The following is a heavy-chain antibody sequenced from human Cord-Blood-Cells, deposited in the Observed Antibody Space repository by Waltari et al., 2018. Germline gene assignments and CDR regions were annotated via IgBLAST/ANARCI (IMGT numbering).Heavy chain of an antibody. CDR2: TTPILGTA. CDR1: GGTFSSYA. V-gene: IGHV1-69*06. Sequence: QVQLVQSGAEVKKPGSSVKVSCKASGGTFSSYAISWVRQAPGQGLEWMGGTTPILGTANYARKFKGRVTITADKSTGTAYMELSSLRSEDRAVYYCARYNYGDYWFDPWGQGTLVTVSS. D-gene: IGHD4-17*01. CDR3: ARYNYGDYWFDP. J-gene: IGHJ5*02.